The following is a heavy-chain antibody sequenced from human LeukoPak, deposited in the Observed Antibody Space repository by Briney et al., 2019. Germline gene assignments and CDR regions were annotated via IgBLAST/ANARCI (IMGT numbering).Heavy chain of an antibody. CDR3: ARGIFISGLRLAASYMDV. D-gene: IGHD6-6*01. CDR1: GCSISSGYY. J-gene: IGHJ6*03. V-gene: IGHV4-38-2*02. Sequence: SETLSVTCTVSGCSISSGYYWGCIRPPPGKGLEWIWSIYHSESTYYNPSLKSRVTISVDTAKNQFSLKLSSVTAADTAVYYCARGIFISGLRLAASYMDVWGKGTTVTVSS. CDR2: IYHSEST.